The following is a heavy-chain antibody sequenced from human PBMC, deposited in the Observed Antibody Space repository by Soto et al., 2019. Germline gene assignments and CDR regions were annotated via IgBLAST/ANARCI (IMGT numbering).Heavy chain of an antibody. V-gene: IGHV3-74*01. CDR3: ASNPLGLQDFDY. D-gene: IGHD7-27*01. J-gene: IGHJ4*02. Sequence: DVQLVQSGGGVVQPGGSLRLSCSGSGFTFGSYWMHWVRQVPGKGLVWVSRINSDGSSIKYADSVKGRFTISRDNAKNTLYLQLTSLRGDDTAIYYCASNPLGLQDFDYWGQGTLVTVSS. CDR1: GFTFGSYW. CDR2: INSDGSSI.